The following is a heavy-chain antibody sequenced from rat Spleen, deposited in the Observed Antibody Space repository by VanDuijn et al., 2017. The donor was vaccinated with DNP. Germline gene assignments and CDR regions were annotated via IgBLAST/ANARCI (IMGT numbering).Heavy chain of an antibody. D-gene: IGHD1-2*01. J-gene: IGHJ4*01. CDR1: GYSITSSYR. Sequence: EVQLQESGPGLVKPSQSLSLTCSVTGYSITSSYRWNWIRKFPGNKLEWMGYINSAGSTNYNPSIKSRISITRDTSKNQFFLQVNSVTTEDTATYYCARADYYSSYVMDAWGQGASVTVSS. CDR3: ARADYYSSYVMDA. V-gene: IGHV3-3*01. CDR2: INSAGST.